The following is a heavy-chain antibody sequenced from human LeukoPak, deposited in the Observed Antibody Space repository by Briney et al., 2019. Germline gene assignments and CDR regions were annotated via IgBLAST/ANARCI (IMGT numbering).Heavy chain of an antibody. D-gene: IGHD6-13*01. CDR1: GYSFTDYW. CDR2: IY. Sequence: GESLKISCKGSGYSFTDYWIGWVRQMPGKGLEWMGPIYSPSFQGQVTLSVDTSISTAYLQLGGLRASDTAIYYCVRFALSSSLDHWGQGTLVTVSS. V-gene: IGHV5-51*01. J-gene: IGHJ5*02. CDR3: VRFALSSSLDH.